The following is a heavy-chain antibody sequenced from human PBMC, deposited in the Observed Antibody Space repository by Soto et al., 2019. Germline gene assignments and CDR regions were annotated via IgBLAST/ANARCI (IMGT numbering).Heavy chain of an antibody. V-gene: IGHV4-4*02. CDR1: GGSISSSNW. D-gene: IGHD6-13*01. CDR3: ARCIGAAGPIDY. CDR2: IYHSGST. J-gene: IGHJ4*02. Sequence: QVQLQESGPGLMKPSGTLSLTCAVSGGSISSSNWWSWVRQPPGKGLEWIGEIYHSGSTNYNPSLKRRVTVSVDKSKTQSSLKLNSVTAADTAVYYCARCIGAAGPIDYWGQGTLVTVSS.